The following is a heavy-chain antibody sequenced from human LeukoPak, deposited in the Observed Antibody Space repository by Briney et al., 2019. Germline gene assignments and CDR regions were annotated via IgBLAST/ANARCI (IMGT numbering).Heavy chain of an antibody. CDR1: GFTFSSYA. CDR3: AKGPLVAAAGSYYYYMDV. CDR2: ISGSGGST. V-gene: IGHV3-23*01. J-gene: IGHJ6*03. D-gene: IGHD6-13*01. Sequence: GGSLRLSCAASGFTFSSYAMSWVRQAPGKGLEWVSAISGSGGSTYYADSVKGRFTISRDNSKNTLYLQMNSLRAEDTAVYYCAKGPLVAAAGSYYYYMDVWGKGTTVIVSS.